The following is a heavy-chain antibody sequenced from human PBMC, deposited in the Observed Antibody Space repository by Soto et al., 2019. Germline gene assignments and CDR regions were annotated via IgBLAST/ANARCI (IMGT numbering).Heavy chain of an antibody. CDR2: FDPEDGET. CDR3: ATGFSYYDILTGYLDY. J-gene: IGHJ4*02. Sequence: QVQLVQSGAEVKKPGASVKVSCKVSGYTLTELSMHWVRQAPGKGLEWMRGFDPEDGETIYAQKFQGRVTMTEDTSTDTAYMELSSLRSEDTAVYYCATGFSYYDILTGYLDYWGQGTLVTVSS. D-gene: IGHD3-9*01. CDR1: GYTLTELS. V-gene: IGHV1-24*01.